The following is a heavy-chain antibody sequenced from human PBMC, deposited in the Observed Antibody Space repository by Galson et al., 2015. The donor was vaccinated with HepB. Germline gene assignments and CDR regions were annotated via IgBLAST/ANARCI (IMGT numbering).Heavy chain of an antibody. CDR3: ASDIMIMFGGIAVKSEGFQT. J-gene: IGHJ5*02. CDR2: ISDRGNT. D-gene: IGHD3-16*01. Sequence: SETLSLTCSVSGGSIKSHYWSWIRQAPGKGLEWVGYISDRGNTNYNPSLKSRLTISVDTSKNRVSLALGSVTAADTAVYFCASDIMIMFGGIAVKSEGFQTWGQGTLVTVSS. CDR1: GGSIKSHY. V-gene: IGHV4-59*11.